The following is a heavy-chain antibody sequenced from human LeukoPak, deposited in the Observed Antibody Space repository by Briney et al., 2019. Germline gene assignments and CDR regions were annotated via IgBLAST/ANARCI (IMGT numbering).Heavy chain of an antibody. Sequence: VASVKVSCKAFGYTFTGYYIHWVRQAPGQGLEWMGWINPNSGGTNYAQKFQGRVTMTRDTSISTAYMELSRLRSDDTAVYYCARGDVDTAMVLPYWGQGTLVTVSS. CDR3: ARGDVDTAMVLPY. D-gene: IGHD5-18*01. J-gene: IGHJ4*02. CDR2: INPNSGGT. V-gene: IGHV1-2*02. CDR1: GYTFTGYY.